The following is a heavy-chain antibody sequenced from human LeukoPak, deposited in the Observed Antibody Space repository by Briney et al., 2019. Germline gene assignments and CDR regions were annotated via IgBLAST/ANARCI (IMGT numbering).Heavy chain of an antibody. CDR3: ASADYDDYYIDF. CDR1: GGSISSYY. Sequence: PSETLSLTCTVSGGSISSYYWSWIRQPPGKGLEWIGYIYYSGMTNYNPSLKSRVTISLDTSKNQFSLKLSSVTAAATAVYYCASADYDDYYIDFWGQGTLVTVSS. D-gene: IGHD4-17*01. J-gene: IGHJ4*02. V-gene: IGHV4-59*01. CDR2: IYYSGMT.